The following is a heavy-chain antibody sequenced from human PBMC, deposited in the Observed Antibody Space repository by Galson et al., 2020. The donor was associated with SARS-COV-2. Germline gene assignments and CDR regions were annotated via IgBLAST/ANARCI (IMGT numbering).Heavy chain of an antibody. V-gene: IGHV3-48*03. D-gene: IGHD1-1*01. CDR1: RFTFSSFE. Sequence: GASLKISCTASRFTFSSFELNWVRQAPGKGLEWVSYISNSGDTTYYADSGKGRFTISRDNAKNSLFLQMNSLRAEDSAVYYCARDLAGNWDDRWGQETLVTVSS. CDR2: ISNSGDTT. CDR3: ARDLAGNWDDR. J-gene: IGHJ4*02.